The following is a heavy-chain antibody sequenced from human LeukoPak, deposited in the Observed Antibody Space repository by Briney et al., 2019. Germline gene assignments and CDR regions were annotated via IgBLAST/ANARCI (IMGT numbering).Heavy chain of an antibody. D-gene: IGHD3-22*01. CDR3: ARDNYYDSSGYDAFDI. V-gene: IGHV4-4*02. CDR1: GFTFSSYA. J-gene: IGHJ3*02. CDR2: IYHSGST. Sequence: GSLRLSCAASGFTFSSYAMHWVRQPPGKGLEWIGEIYHSGSTNYNPSLKSRVTISVDKSTNQFSLKLNSVTAADTAVYYCARDNYYDSSGYDAFDIWGQGTMVTVSS.